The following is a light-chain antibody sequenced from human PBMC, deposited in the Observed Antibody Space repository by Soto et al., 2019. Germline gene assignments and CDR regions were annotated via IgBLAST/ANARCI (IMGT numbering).Light chain of an antibody. CDR1: QSVYSNS. V-gene: IGKV3-20*01. Sequence: EIVLTQSPGTLSLSPGDRATLSCRASQSVYSNSLAWYQQRSGQAPRLLIFGASNRATGIPDRFSGSGSGTEFTLSISRLEPEDFAVYCCQQYGSSPFTFGQGTKLETK. CDR3: QQYGSSPFT. J-gene: IGKJ2*01. CDR2: GAS.